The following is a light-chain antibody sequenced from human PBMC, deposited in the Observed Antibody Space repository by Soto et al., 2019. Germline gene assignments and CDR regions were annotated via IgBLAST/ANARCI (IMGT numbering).Light chain of an antibody. J-gene: IGKJ1*01. CDR2: EAS. V-gene: IGKV1-5*03. CDR1: QSISDS. CDR3: QQYNGYWT. Sequence: DIQMTQSPSTLSASVGDRVTITCRASQSISDSLAWYQQKPGKAPKLLIYEASTLKSGVPSRFSGSRSGTEYTLTISSLQPDDFAIYYCQQYNGYWTFRQGTKVEIK.